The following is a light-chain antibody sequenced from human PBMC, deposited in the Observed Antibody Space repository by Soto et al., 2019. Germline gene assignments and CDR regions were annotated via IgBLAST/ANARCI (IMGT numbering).Light chain of an antibody. CDR2: DVS. CDR3: ISHVGHSNV. Sequence: QSALTQPPSASGSPGQSVTISCTGTSSDVGGSDYVSWYQHHPGKAPKLMIYDVSKRPSGVPDGFSGSKSGNMASLTVSGLQADDEADYYCISHVGHSNVFGTGTKVTVL. V-gene: IGLV2-8*01. CDR1: SSDVGGSDY. J-gene: IGLJ1*01.